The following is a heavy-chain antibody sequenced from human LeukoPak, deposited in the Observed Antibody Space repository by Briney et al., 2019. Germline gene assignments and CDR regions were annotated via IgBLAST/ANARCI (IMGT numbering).Heavy chain of an antibody. CDR1: GFTFSSYS. V-gene: IGHV3-21*04. CDR2: ISSSSSYI. J-gene: IGHJ4*02. CDR3: AKDAGYYDSSGYYFTY. D-gene: IGHD3-22*01. Sequence: GGSLRLSCAASGFTFSSYSMNWVRQAPGKGLEWVSSISSSSSYIYYADSVKGRFTISRDNAKNSLYLQMNSLRAEDTAVYYCAKDAGYYDSSGYYFTYWGQGTLVTVSS.